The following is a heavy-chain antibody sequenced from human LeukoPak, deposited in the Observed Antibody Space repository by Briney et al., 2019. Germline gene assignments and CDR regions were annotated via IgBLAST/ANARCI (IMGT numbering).Heavy chain of an antibody. V-gene: IGHV3-66*01. CDR3: AKGGAYYDFWSTFDY. Sequence: GGSLRLSCAASGFTVSSNYMSWVRQAPGKGLEWVSVIYSGGSTYYADSVKGRFTISRDNSKNTLYLQMNSLRAEDTAVYYCAKGGAYYDFWSTFDYWGQGTLVTVSS. CDR1: GFTVSSNY. CDR2: IYSGGST. D-gene: IGHD3-3*01. J-gene: IGHJ4*02.